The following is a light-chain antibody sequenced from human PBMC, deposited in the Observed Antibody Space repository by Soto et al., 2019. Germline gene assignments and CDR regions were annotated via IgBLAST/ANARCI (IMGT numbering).Light chain of an antibody. V-gene: IGKV3-20*01. CDR3: QKYGGSLLTT. J-gene: IGKJ1*01. CDR1: ESVRSSY. CDR2: DAS. Sequence: RMSPGRQTLATGKRATLSCRASESVRSSYLAWYQQKPGQAPRLLIYDASSRATGIPDRFSGSVSGTDFTLSICGLETADFAVYYCQKYGGSLLTTCREGTKVDIK.